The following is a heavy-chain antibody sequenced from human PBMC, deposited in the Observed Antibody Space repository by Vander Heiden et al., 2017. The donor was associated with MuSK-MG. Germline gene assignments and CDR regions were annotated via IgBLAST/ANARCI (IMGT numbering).Heavy chain of an antibody. CDR3: ARHTRGSQSTRAFDC. Sequence: QVQLQESGPGLVKPSETLSLTCSVSRASSATSNYYWGWIRQAAGKGLEWIATISSGGGTYYNPSLRSRVTISVDPPQNQVSLTLRSVTAADSAVYYCARHTRGSQSTRAFDCWGQGTMVTVSS. CDR2: ISSGGGT. CDR1: RASSATSNYY. J-gene: IGHJ3*01. D-gene: IGHD1-26*01. V-gene: IGHV4-39*01.